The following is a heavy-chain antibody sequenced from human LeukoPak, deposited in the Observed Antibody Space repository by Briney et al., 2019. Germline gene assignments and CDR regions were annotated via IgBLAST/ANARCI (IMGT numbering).Heavy chain of an antibody. Sequence: SETLSLTCTVSGGSISGYYWSWIRQPPGKGLEWIGYIYYSGSTNYNPSLKSRVTISVDTSKNQFSLKLSSVTAADTAVYYCARDSEGGSYYEGWGQGTLVTVSS. CDR2: IYYSGST. V-gene: IGHV4-59*01. CDR1: GGSISGYY. J-gene: IGHJ4*02. D-gene: IGHD1-26*01. CDR3: ARDSEGGSYYEG.